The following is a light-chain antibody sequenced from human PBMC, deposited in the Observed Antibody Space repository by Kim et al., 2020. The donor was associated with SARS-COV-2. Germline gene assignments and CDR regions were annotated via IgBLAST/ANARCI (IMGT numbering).Light chain of an antibody. Sequence: ASVGNRVTITCRASQNIVNWLAWYQQKPGKVPNLLIYKASTLKSGVPSRFRGSGSGTQFTLTINSLQPDDFATYYCQQYYSPFLFTFGQGTKLEI. V-gene: IGKV1-5*03. J-gene: IGKJ2*01. CDR2: KAS. CDR3: QQYYSPFLFT. CDR1: QNIVNW.